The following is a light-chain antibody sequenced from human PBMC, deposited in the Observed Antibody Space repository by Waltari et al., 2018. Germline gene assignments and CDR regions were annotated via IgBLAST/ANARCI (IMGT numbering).Light chain of an antibody. CDR1: QSISSY. Sequence: DIQMTQSPSSLSASVGHTVTITCLASQSISSYLNWYQQKPGKAPKLLIYAASSLQSGVPSRFSGSGSGTDFTLTISSLQPEDFATYYCQQSYSTPRYTFGQGTKLEIK. CDR2: AAS. J-gene: IGKJ2*01. V-gene: IGKV1-39*01. CDR3: QQSYSTPRYT.